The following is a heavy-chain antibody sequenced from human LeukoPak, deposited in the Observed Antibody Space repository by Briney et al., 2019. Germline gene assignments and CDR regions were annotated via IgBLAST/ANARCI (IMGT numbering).Heavy chain of an antibody. CDR3: ARAPHLGYSGFSRVYYYYGMDV. CDR1: GFTFSSYW. D-gene: IGHD5-12*01. J-gene: IGHJ6*04. Sequence: GGSLRLSCAASGFTFSSYWMHWVRQAPGKGLVWVSRINSDMSSTSYADSVKGRFTISRDNAKNTLYLQMNSLRAEDTAVYYCARAPHLGYSGFSRVYYYYGMDVWGKGTTVTVSS. V-gene: IGHV3-74*01. CDR2: INSDMSST.